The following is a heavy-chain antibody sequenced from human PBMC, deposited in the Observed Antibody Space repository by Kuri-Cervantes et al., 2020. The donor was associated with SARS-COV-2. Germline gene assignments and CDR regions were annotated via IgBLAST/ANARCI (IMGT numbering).Heavy chain of an antibody. D-gene: IGHD7-27*01. CDR1: GFTFSDYY. CDR3: ARDYHDWGEGGAFDI. CDR2: ISSSSTI. Sequence: GGSLRLTCAASGFTFSDYYMNWVRQAPGKGLEWVSTISSSSTIYYADSVKGRFTISRDNAKNSLYLQMNSLRAEDTAVYYCARDYHDWGEGGAFDIWGQGTMVTVSS. J-gene: IGHJ3*02. V-gene: IGHV3-69-1*02.